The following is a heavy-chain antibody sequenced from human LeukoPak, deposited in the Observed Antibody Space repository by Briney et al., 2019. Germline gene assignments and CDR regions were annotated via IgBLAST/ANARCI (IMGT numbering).Heavy chain of an antibody. J-gene: IGHJ3*02. D-gene: IGHD6-13*01. CDR1: GFTFSSYW. V-gene: IGHV3-7*01. CDR3: ARDLSSSWSLNDAFDI. Sequence: GGSLRLSCAASGFTFSSYWMSWVRQAPGKGLEWVANIKQDGSEKYYVDSVKGRFTISRDNAKNSLYLQMNSLRAEDTAVYYCARDLSSSWSLNDAFDIWGQGTMVTVSS. CDR2: IKQDGSEK.